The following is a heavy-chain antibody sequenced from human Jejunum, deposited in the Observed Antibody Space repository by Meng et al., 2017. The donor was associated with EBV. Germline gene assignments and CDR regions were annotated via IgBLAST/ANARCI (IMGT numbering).Heavy chain of an antibody. J-gene: IGHJ4*02. Sequence: LQAAAPTRGTPSGPLSPACVVPGGSISDNDWWSWVRQPPGKGLEWLGEIYHGGGTNYTPSLESRVTISVDKSKNQFSLKLNSVTVADTAVYYCAGNGYYALEYWGPGILVTVSS. CDR1: GGSISDNDW. V-gene: IGHV4-4*02. CDR2: IYHGGGT. D-gene: IGHD3-22*01. CDR3: AGNGYYALEY.